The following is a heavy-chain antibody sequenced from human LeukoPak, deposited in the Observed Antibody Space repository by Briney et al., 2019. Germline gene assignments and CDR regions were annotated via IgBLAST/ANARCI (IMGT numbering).Heavy chain of an antibody. CDR1: GFTFSSYA. Sequence: PGGSLGLSCAASGFTFSSYAMSWVRQAPGKGLEWVSTISGSGGSTYYADSVKGRFTISRDKSKNTLYLQMNSLRAEDTAIYYCAKVLVGATSLAPKRGYLDYWGQGTLVTVSS. CDR2: ISGSGGST. V-gene: IGHV3-23*01. D-gene: IGHD1-26*01. CDR3: AKVLVGATSLAPKRGYLDY. J-gene: IGHJ4*02.